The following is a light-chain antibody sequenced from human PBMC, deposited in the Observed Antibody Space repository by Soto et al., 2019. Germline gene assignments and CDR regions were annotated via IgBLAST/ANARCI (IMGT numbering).Light chain of an antibody. CDR2: DAS. CDR1: QSVSSY. Sequence: EIVLTQSPATLSLSPGERATLSCRASQSVSSYLAWYQQKPGQAPRLLIYDASNRATGIPAGCSGSGSGTDFTLAIGSLEPEDFAVYYGQQRSNWPPYTFGQGTKLEIK. V-gene: IGKV3-11*01. J-gene: IGKJ2*01. CDR3: QQRSNWPPYT.